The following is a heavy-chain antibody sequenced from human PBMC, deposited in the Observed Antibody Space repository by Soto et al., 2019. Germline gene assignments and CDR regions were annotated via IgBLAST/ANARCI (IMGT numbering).Heavy chain of an antibody. CDR3: ARQINYICDS. CDR2: ISPRDSHA. CDR1: GYDFTKSW. Sequence: GESLKISCTGSGYDFTKSWVGWVRQMPGRGLEWMGIISPRDSHATYSPSFQGQVTISIDGSINTAYLHWSSLGASDTAMYYCARQINYICDSWGQGTLVTVSS. D-gene: IGHD4-4*01. V-gene: IGHV5-51*01. J-gene: IGHJ4*02.